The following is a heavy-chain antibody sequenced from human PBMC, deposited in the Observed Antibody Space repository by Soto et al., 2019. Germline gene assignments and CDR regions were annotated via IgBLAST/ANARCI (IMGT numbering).Heavy chain of an antibody. CDR3: ARTVEYSSSSRVDYYYYGMDV. Sequence: QVQLVESGGGVVQPGRSLRLSCAASGFTFSSYAMHWVRQAPGKGLEWVAVISYDGSNKYYADSVKGRFTISRDNSKNTLYLQMNSLRAEDTAVYYCARTVEYSSSSRVDYYYYGMDVWGQGTTVTVAS. V-gene: IGHV3-30-3*01. CDR1: GFTFSSYA. CDR2: ISYDGSNK. J-gene: IGHJ6*02. D-gene: IGHD6-6*01.